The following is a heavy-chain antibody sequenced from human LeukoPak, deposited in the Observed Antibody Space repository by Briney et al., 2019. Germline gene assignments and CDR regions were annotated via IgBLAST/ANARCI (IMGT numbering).Heavy chain of an antibody. V-gene: IGHV4-38-2*02. CDR3: AMTTVVTNDPYFDY. CDR2: IYHSGDT. J-gene: IGHJ4*02. CDR1: SNSITNDYY. Sequence: SETLSLTCTVSSNSITNDYYWGWIRQPPGKGLEWIGSIYHSGDTYYNPSLKSRLTISLDTSKIHFSLKLSSVTAADTAVYYCAMTTVVTNDPYFDYWGQGTLVTVSS. D-gene: IGHD4-23*01.